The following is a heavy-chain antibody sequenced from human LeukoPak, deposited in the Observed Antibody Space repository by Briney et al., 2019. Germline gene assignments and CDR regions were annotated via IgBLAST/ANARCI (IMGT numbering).Heavy chain of an antibody. CDR2: ISGSGGST. V-gene: IGHV3-23*01. Sequence: GGSLRLSCAASGFTFSSYAMSWVRQAPGKGLEWVSAISGSGGSTYYADSVKGRFTISRDNSKNTLYLQMNSLRAEDTAVYYCARDRVLRFLEWLFYPDAFDIWGQGTMVTVSS. CDR3: ARDRVLRFLEWLFYPDAFDI. J-gene: IGHJ3*02. CDR1: GFTFSSYA. D-gene: IGHD3-3*01.